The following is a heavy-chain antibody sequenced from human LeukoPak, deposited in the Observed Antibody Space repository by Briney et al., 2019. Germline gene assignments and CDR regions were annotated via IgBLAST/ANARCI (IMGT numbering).Heavy chain of an antibody. Sequence: ASVKVSCKASGYSFSTYTMNWVRQTPGQRLEWMGWISAGNGNTKYSQNFQGRVTFISNTSATTAFMELSSLRSEDAAVYYCARDSGSGSNDYWGQGTLVTVSS. CDR1: GYSFSTYT. V-gene: IGHV1-3*01. J-gene: IGHJ4*02. CDR2: ISAGNGNT. D-gene: IGHD1-26*01. CDR3: ARDSGSGSNDY.